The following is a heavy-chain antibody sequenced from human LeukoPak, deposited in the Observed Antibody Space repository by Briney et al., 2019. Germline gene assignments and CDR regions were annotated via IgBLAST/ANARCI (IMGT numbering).Heavy chain of an antibody. CDR3: ARGLTTTPNWFDP. Sequence: GGSLRLSCAASGFIFSDYWMNWVRQAPGKGQEWVANVKHDSSTIYFLDSVKGRFTISRDNAKNSLYLQMNSLRVEDTAVYYCARGLTTTPNWFDPWGQGTLVTVSS. CDR2: VKHDSSTI. J-gene: IGHJ5*02. CDR1: GFIFSDYW. V-gene: IGHV3-7*01. D-gene: IGHD3-22*01.